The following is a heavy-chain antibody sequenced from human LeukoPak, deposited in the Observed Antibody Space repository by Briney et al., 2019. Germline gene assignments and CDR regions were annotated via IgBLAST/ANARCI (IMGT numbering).Heavy chain of an antibody. CDR3: ARAGMEYVDY. J-gene: IGHJ4*02. CDR1: GASVSSGSYY. V-gene: IGHV4-61*01. D-gene: IGHD3-3*01. Sequence: SETLSLTCTVSGASVSSGSYYWSWIRQPPGKGLEWIGYIYYSGSTNYNPSLKSRVTISVDTSKNQFSLKLSSVTAADTAVYYCARAGMEYVDYWGQGTLVTVSS. CDR2: IYYSGST.